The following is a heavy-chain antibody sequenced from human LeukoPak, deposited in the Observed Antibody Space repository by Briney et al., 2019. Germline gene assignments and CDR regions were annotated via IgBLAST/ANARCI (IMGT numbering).Heavy chain of an antibody. CDR1: GGSISSHY. J-gene: IGHJ4*02. D-gene: IGHD3-10*01. Sequence: SETLSLTCTVSGGSISSHYWSWIRQPAGAGLEWIRRIYTSRSTNNNPTHKSRVTMSVDTSKNQFSLKLSSVTAADTAVYFCVRGWSGVELYFDYWGQRTLVPVSS. V-gene: IGHV4-4*07. CDR3: VRGWSGVELYFDY. CDR2: IYTSRST.